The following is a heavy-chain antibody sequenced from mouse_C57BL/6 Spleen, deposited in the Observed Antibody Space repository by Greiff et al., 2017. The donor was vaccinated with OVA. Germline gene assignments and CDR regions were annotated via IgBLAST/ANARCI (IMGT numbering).Heavy chain of an antibody. CDR1: GYTFTSYW. V-gene: IGHV1-52*01. Sequence: QVQLQQPGAELVRPGSSVKLSCKASGYTFTSYWMHWVKQRPIQGLEWIGNIDPSDSETHYNQKFKDKATLTVDKSSSTAYMELRSLTSEDTAVYYCARRDSSGYYAMDYWGQGTSVTVSS. J-gene: IGHJ4*01. D-gene: IGHD3-2*02. CDR3: ARRDSSGYYAMDY. CDR2: IDPSDSET.